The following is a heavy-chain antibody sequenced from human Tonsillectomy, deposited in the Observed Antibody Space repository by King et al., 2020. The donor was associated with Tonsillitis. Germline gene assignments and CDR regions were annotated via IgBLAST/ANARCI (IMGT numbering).Heavy chain of an antibody. D-gene: IGHD6-13*01. CDR1: GFTFSSYS. V-gene: IGHV3-21*01. CDR3: ARDEQLIR. CDR2: ISSSSSYI. Sequence: DVQLVESGGGLVKPGGSLRLSCAASGFTFSSYSMNWVRQAPERGLEWVSSISSSSSYIYYADSVKGRFTISRDNANNSLYLQMNSLRAEDTAVYYCARDEQLIRWGQGTLVTVSS. J-gene: IGHJ4*02.